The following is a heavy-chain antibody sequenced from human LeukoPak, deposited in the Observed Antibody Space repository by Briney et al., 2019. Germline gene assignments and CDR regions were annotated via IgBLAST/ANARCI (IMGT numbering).Heavy chain of an antibody. J-gene: IGHJ5*02. CDR3: AKGTASNHFHWFDP. Sequence: GGSLRLSCAASGFTFSSVAMNWVRQAPGKGLEWVSGISGGGGSTYYADSVKGRFTISRDNSKNTLSLQMNSLRADDTALYYCAKGTASNHFHWFDPWGQGTLVTVSS. CDR2: ISGGGGST. CDR1: GFTFSSVA. V-gene: IGHV3-23*01. D-gene: IGHD2-21*02.